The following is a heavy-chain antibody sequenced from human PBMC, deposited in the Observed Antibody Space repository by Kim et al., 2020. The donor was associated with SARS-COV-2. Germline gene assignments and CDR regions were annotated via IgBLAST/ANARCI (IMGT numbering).Heavy chain of an antibody. Sequence: GGSLRLSCAASGFTFSSYSMNWVRQAPGKGLEWVSSISSSSSYIYYADSVKGRFTISRDNAKNSLYLQMNSLRAEDTAVYYCARDPENDYGSGSFDPWGQGTLVTVSS. CDR3: ARDPENDYGSGSFDP. V-gene: IGHV3-21*01. CDR2: ISSSSSYI. J-gene: IGHJ5*02. D-gene: IGHD3-10*01. CDR1: GFTFSSYS.